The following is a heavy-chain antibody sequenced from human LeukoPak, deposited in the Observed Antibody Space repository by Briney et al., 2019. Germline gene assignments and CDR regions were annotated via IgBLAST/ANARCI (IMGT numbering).Heavy chain of an antibody. V-gene: IGHV1-69*13. Sequence: ASVKVSCKASGGTFSSYAISWVRQAPGQGLEWMGGIIPIFGTANYAQKFQGRVTITADESTSTAYMELSSLRSEDTAVYYCARDRGPGHDAFDIWGQGTMVTVSS. J-gene: IGHJ3*02. D-gene: IGHD3-10*01. CDR2: IIPIFGTA. CDR1: GGTFSSYA. CDR3: ARDRGPGHDAFDI.